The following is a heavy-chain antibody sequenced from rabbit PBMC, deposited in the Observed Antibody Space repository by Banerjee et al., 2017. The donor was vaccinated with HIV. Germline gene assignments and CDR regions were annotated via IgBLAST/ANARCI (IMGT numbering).Heavy chain of an antibody. Sequence: QEQLVESGGGLVQPEGSLTLTCTASGFSFSNNYYMCWVRQAPGKGLEWIACIYTGSSGSTYYASWAKGRFTISKTSSTTVTLQMTSLTAADTATYFCARDLAGVIGWNFNLWGQGTLVT. CDR3: ARDLAGVIGWNFNL. D-gene: IGHD4-1*01. J-gene: IGHJ4*01. CDR2: IYTGSSGST. CDR1: GFSFSNNYY. V-gene: IGHV1S45*01.